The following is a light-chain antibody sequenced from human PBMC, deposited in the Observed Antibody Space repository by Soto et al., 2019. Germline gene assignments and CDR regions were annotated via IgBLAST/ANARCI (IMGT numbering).Light chain of an antibody. CDR3: QQYNNWPQT. V-gene: IGKV3-15*01. CDR2: GAS. J-gene: IGKJ2*01. Sequence: EVVLTQSPGTLSLSPGERATLSCGASQSVSSSYLAWYQQKPGQAPRLLIYGASTRATGIPARFSGSGSGTEFTLTISSLQSEDFAVYYCQQYNNWPQTFGQGTKVDIK. CDR1: QSVSSSY.